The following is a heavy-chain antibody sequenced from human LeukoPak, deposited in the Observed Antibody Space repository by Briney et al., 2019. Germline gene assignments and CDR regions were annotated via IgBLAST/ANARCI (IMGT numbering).Heavy chain of an antibody. V-gene: IGHV3-33*08. Sequence: GGSLRLSCEAPGFTFSSYGMHWVRQAPGKGLEWVAVIWYDGNNKDYADSVKGRFTISRDNSKNTLHVQMNSLRAEDTAVYYCARGTTFDSSRPIDYWGRGTLVTVSS. CDR1: GFTFSSYG. CDR2: IWYDGNNK. CDR3: ARGTTFDSSRPIDY. J-gene: IGHJ4*02. D-gene: IGHD3-9*01.